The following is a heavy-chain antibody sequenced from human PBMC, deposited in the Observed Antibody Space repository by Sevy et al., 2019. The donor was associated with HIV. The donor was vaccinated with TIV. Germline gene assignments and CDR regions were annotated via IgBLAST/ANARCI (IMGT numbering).Heavy chain of an antibody. V-gene: IGHV3-23*01. D-gene: IGHD2-2*01. J-gene: IGHJ4*02. CDR1: GFTFTNSA. CDR2: ISDSAGST. CDR3: TKDRVIYCSSISCQEFDY. Sequence: GGSLRLSCAASGFTFTNSAMRWVRQAPGKGLEWVSTISDSAGSTYYAGSVKGRFTISRDNSKNTLYLRMNSLRAEDTAVYYCTKDRVIYCSSISCQEFDYWGQGTLVTVSS.